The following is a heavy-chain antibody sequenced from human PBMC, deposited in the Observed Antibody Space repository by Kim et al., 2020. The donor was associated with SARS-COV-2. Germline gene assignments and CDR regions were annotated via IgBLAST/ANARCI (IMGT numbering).Heavy chain of an antibody. D-gene: IGHD6-19*01. CDR3: ARDDTLAGLVFDC. V-gene: IGHV3-33*01. Sequence: ADSVKCRFTISRDNSKNTRYLQLNSLRVQDTAVYYCARDDTLAGLVFDCCGQGTLVSVSS. J-gene: IGHJ4*02.